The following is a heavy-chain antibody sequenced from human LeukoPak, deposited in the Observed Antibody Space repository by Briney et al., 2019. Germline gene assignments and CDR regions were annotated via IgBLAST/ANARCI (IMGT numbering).Heavy chain of an antibody. D-gene: IGHD1-26*01. CDR2: ISGSGGST. Sequence: GGSLSLSCAAAAFTFSSYSVNWVRQAPGKGLEWVSAISGSGGSTYYADSVKGRFTISRDNSKNTLYLQMNSLRAEDTAVYYCAKDGTSPYYYYYYMDVWGKGTTVTVSS. CDR1: AFTFSSYS. CDR3: AKDGTSPYYYYYYMDV. J-gene: IGHJ6*03. V-gene: IGHV3-23*01.